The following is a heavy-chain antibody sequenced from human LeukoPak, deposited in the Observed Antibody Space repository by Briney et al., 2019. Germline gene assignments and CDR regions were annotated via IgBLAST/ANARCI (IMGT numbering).Heavy chain of an antibody. CDR3: AKGGYGDFRGDY. CDR2: IVGSGGTT. CDR1: GFTFSSYW. D-gene: IGHD4-17*01. V-gene: IGHV3-23*01. Sequence: GGSLRLSCAASGFTFSSYWMSWVRQAPGKGLEWVSAIVGSGGTTYYADSVKGRFTISRDNSKNTLFLQMTSLRAEDTAIYYCAKGGYGDFRGDYWGQGTLVTV. J-gene: IGHJ4*02.